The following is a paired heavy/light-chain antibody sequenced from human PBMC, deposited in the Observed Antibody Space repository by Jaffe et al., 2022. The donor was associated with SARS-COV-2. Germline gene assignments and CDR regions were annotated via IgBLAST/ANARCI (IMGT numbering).Light chain of an antibody. CDR2: KAS. CDR1: QSISTY. Sequence: DIQMTQSPSTLSASIGDTVTITCRASQSISTYLAWYQQKPGTAPKLLIYKASTLQSGVPSRFGGSGSGTDFTLTISGLQPDDFATYYCQQYNLYGTFGQGTRLEIE. CDR3: QQYNLYGT. J-gene: IGKJ2*01. V-gene: IGKV1-5*03.
Heavy chain of an antibody. CDR3: AHRHSGNGWNEAIFDS. J-gene: IGHJ4*02. D-gene: IGHD5-12*01. V-gene: IGHV2-5*02. CDR2: IYWDNDK. CDR1: GFSLTTSGVG. Sequence: QITLKESGPARVKPTQTLTLTCTFSGFSLTTSGVGVGWIRQPPGKAPEWLVVIYWDNDKRYSPSLKARLFIAMDTSKDQVTLTMTDMDPVDTGTYYCAHRHSGNGWNEAIFDSWGQGTQVIVSS.